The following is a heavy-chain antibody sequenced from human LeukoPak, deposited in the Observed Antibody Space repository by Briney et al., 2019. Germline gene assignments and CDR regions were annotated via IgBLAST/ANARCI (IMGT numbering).Heavy chain of an antibody. J-gene: IGHJ4*02. CDR3: ASSVRYYDSSGQLDY. CDR1: GGSITSRTDS. V-gene: IGHV4-39*01. CDR2: IDYSGIT. D-gene: IGHD3-22*01. Sequence: SETLSLTCTVSGGSITSRTDSWGWIRQPPGKGLEWIGTIDYSGITYYNPSLKSRVTISVDTSKNQFSLKLSSVTAADTAVYYCASSVRYYDSSGQLDYWGQGTLVTVSS.